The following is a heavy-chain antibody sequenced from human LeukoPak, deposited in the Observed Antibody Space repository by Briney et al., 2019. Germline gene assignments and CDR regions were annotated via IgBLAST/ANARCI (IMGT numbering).Heavy chain of an antibody. CDR3: ASSRVVAAYLFDY. CDR2: IIPILGIA. Sequence: ASVKVSCKASGGTFSGYAISWVRQAPGQGLEWMGRIIPILGIANYAQKFQGRVTITADKSTSTAYMELSSLRSEDTAVYYCASSRVVAAYLFDYWGQGTLVTVSS. D-gene: IGHD2-15*01. J-gene: IGHJ4*02. V-gene: IGHV1-69*04. CDR1: GGTFSGYA.